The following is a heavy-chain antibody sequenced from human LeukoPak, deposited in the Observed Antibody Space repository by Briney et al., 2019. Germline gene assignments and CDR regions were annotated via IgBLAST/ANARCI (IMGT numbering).Heavy chain of an antibody. D-gene: IGHD3-22*01. Sequence: PGGSLRLPCAASGFTFSSYAMHWVRQAPGKGLEWVAVISYDGSNKYYADSVKGRFTISRDNSKNTLYLRMNSLRAEDTAVYYCARGNMYYDSSGYYYPTDYWGQGTLVTV. CDR2: ISYDGSNK. CDR1: GFTFSSYA. V-gene: IGHV3-30*01. J-gene: IGHJ4*02. CDR3: ARGNMYYDSSGYYYPTDY.